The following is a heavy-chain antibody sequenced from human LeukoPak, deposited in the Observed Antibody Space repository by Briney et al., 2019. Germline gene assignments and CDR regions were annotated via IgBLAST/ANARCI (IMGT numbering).Heavy chain of an antibody. J-gene: IGHJ4*02. D-gene: IGHD6-19*01. CDR2: INSDGSST. V-gene: IGHV3-74*01. Sequence: PGGSLRLSCAASGFTFSSYWMHWVRQVPGKGLVWVSRINSDGSSTSYAGSVKGRFTISRDNSKTTLYLQMNSLSAEDTAVYYCAKEPSDFVRRGWLIPRHPNFDYWGQGTLVTVSS. CDR3: AKEPSDFVRRGWLIPRHPNFDY. CDR1: GFTFSSYW.